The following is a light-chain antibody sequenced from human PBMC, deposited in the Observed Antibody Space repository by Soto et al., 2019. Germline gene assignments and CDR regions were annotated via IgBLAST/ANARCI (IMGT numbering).Light chain of an antibody. CDR2: EGS. CDR3: CSYAGSSTWV. CDR1: SSDVGSYNF. Sequence: QSALTQPASGSGSPGQWITICCTGTSSDVGSYNFVSWYQQHPGKAPKLMIYEGSKRPSGVSNRFSGSKSGNTASLTISGLQAEDEADYYCCSYAGSSTWVFGTGTKVTVL. J-gene: IGLJ1*01. V-gene: IGLV2-23*01.